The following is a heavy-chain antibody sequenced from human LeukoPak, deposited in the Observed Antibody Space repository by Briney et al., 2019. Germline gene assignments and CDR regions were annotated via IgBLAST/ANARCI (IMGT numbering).Heavy chain of an antibody. CDR2: VSAYNGNT. V-gene: IGHV1-18*01. J-gene: IGHJ6*02. CDR1: GYTFTNYG. CDR3: ARVRWELLGGINYYYYGMDV. D-gene: IGHD1-26*01. Sequence: ASVKASCKASGYTFTNYGFSWVRQAPGQGLEWLGWVSAYNGNTAQKLQGRVTMTTDTSTSTAYMELRSLRSDDTAVYYCARVRWELLGGINYYYYGMDVWGQGTTVTVSS.